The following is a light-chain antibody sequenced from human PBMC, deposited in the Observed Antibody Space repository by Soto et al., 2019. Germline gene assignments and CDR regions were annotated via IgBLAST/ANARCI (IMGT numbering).Light chain of an antibody. Sequence: QSALTQPGSVSGSPGQSITISCTGTSSDIGGYDYVSWYQQHPGKAPKLMIFDVTNRPSGVSSRFSGSKSGNTASLTISGLQPEDQADYYCSSYRSSSVPYVFGTGTKVTVL. CDR3: SSYRSSSVPYV. CDR1: SSDIGGYDY. J-gene: IGLJ1*01. V-gene: IGLV2-14*03. CDR2: DVT.